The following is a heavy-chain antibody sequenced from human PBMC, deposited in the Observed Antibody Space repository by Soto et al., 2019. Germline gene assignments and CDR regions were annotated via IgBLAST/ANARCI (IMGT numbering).Heavy chain of an antibody. Sequence: PGGSLRLSCVGSGFTFGNYAMSWVRQAPGKGLEWVSSITGIDGRTYYADSVKGRFTISRDNPKNTLYLQMNNLRAEDTAMFYCAKDRGPYSSGGICYPPSWFGPWGPGTQVTVSS. D-gene: IGHD2-15*01. CDR2: ITGIDGRT. V-gene: IGHV3-23*01. J-gene: IGHJ5*02. CDR3: AKDRGPYSSGGICYPPSWFGP. CDR1: GFTFGNYA.